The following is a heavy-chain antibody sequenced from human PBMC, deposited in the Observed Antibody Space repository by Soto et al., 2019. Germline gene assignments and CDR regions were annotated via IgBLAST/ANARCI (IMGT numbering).Heavy chain of an antibody. D-gene: IGHD2-2*01. CDR1: GFDFNNAW. CDR3: TTDDQLQGRVYYYAMDV. Sequence: PGGSLRLSCAASGFDFNNAWLSWLRQAPGKGLEWVGRIRSRPDGGTTDYAAPVKGRFTISRHDSKTTLYLRMNNLKPEDTAIYYCTTDDQLQGRVYYYAMDVCGQGPTGTVSS. CDR2: IRSRPDGGTT. J-gene: IGHJ6*02. V-gene: IGHV3-15*01.